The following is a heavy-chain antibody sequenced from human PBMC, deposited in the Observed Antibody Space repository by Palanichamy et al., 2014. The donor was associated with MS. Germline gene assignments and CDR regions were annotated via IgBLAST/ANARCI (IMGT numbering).Heavy chain of an antibody. V-gene: IGHV4-59*01. D-gene: IGHD2-2*01. CDR1: GGSISSYY. Sequence: QVQLQESGPGLVKPSETLSLTCTVSGGSISSYYWSWIRQPPGKGLEWIGHIYYSGSTNYNPSLKSRVTISVDTSKNQFSLKLSSVTAADTAVYYCARAIGYCSSTSCSALDYYYGMDVWGQGTTVTVSS. CDR2: IYYSGST. J-gene: IGHJ6*02. CDR3: ARAIGYCSSTSCSALDYYYGMDV.